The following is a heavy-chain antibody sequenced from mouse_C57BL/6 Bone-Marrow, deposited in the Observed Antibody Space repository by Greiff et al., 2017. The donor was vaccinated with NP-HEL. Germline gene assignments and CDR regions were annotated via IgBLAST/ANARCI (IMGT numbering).Heavy chain of an antibody. Sequence: QVQLQQSGAELARPGASVKLSCKASGYTFTSYGISWVKQRPGQGLEWIGEIYPRSGNTYYNEKFKGKATLTADKSSSTAYMELRSLTSEDSAFYFSARVRAPIYYGNPFAYWGQGTLVTVSA. CDR1: GYTFTSYG. D-gene: IGHD2-1*01. CDR3: ARVRAPIYYGNPFAY. CDR2: IYPRSGNT. V-gene: IGHV1-81*01. J-gene: IGHJ3*01.